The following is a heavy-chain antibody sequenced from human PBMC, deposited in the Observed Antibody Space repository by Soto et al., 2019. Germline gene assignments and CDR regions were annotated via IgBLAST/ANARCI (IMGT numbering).Heavy chain of an antibody. J-gene: IGHJ5*02. V-gene: IGHV1-2*02. CDR1: GYTFTEYF. CDR2: ISPESGVT. Sequence: QVQLVQSGAEVKMPGASVRVSCEASGYTFTEYFLHWVRQAPGQGLEWMGWISPESGVTNIAPNFEGRVTMTGDTAIITAYTQLSGLKLDDTAGYYCSRATLIIKPITNLGEASPGVVEHWGPGTLVSVSS. CDR3: SRATLIIKPITNLGEASPGVVEH. D-gene: IGHD3-3*01.